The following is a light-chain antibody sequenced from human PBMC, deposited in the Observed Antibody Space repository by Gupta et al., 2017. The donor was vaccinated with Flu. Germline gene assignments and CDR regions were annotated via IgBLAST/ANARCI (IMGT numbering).Light chain of an antibody. V-gene: IGKV3-15*01. J-gene: IGKJ5*01. CDR1: QSVSSN. CDR3: QQYNNRRA. Sequence: SPATLSVSPGERATLSCRASQSVSSNLAWYQQKPGQAPRLLIYGASTRATGIPARFSGSGSGTEFTLTISSLQSEDFAVYYCQQYNNRRAFGQGTRLEIK. CDR2: GAS.